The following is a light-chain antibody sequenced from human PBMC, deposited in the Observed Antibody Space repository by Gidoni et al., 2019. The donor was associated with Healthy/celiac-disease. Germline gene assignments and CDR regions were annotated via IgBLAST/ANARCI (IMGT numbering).Light chain of an antibody. V-gene: IGLV2-23*02. Sequence: AALTQPAPVSGAPGQSNTISCTGTSSDVGRYNLVSWYQQHPGKAPKLMIYEVSKRPSGVSNRFSGSKSGNTASLTISGLQAEDEADYYCCSYAGSSTSVVFGGGTKLTVL. CDR3: CSYAGSSTSVV. CDR2: EVS. CDR1: SSDVGRYNL. J-gene: IGLJ2*01.